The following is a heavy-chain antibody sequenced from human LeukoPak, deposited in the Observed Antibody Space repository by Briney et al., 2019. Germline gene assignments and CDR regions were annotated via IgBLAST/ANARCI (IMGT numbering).Heavy chain of an antibody. D-gene: IGHD5-12*01. J-gene: IGHJ6*02. CDR3: ARGGYPSRMDV. CDR1: GFTFSSYA. V-gene: IGHV3-30*14. CDR2: ISYDGSNK. Sequence: PGGSLRLSCAASGFTFSSYAMHWVRQAPGKGLEWVAVISYDGSNKYYADSVKGRFTISRDNSKNTLYLQMNSLRAEDTAVYYCARGGYPSRMDVWGQGTTVTVSS.